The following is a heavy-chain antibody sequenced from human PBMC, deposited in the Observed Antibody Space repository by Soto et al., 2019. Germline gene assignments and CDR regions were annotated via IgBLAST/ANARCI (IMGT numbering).Heavy chain of an antibody. V-gene: IGHV1-8*01. Sequence: QVQLVQSGAEVKKPGASVKVSCKASGYTFTSYDINWVRQATGQGLEWMGWMNPNSGNTGYAQKFQGRFTMTRTPSIITAYMELSSLRSEDTAVYYCARGALDYVCGSFYDYWGQGTLVTVSS. D-gene: IGHD3-16*01. CDR3: ARGALDYVCGSFYDY. J-gene: IGHJ4*02. CDR2: MNPNSGNT. CDR1: GYTFTSYD.